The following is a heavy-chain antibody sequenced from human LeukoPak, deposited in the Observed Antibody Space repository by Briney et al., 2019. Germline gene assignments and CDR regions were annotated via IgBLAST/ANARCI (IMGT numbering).Heavy chain of an antibody. CDR3: ARQPTDIVVVPAAISGIDYYGMDV. V-gene: IGHV5-10-1*01. D-gene: IGHD2-2*02. CDR1: GYSFTSYW. Sequence: GESLRISCKGSGYSFTSYWISWVRQMPGKDLEWMGRIDPSDSHTTYSPSFQGHVTLSADNSISTAYLQWSSLKASDTAMYYCARQPTDIVVVPAAISGIDYYGMDVWGKGTTVTVSS. CDR2: IDPSDSHT. J-gene: IGHJ6*04.